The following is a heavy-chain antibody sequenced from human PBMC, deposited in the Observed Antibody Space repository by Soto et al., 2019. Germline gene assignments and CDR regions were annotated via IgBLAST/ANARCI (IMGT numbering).Heavy chain of an antibody. CDR2: ITTGGDK. CDR1: GFTFSNYD. J-gene: IGHJ6*02. CDR3: ARDGDDYSNYGDYYYYGMDV. V-gene: IGHV3-13*01. Sequence: QPGGSLRLSCAASGFTFSNYDMHWVRQVTGKGLEWVSGITTGGDKYYAGSVKGRFTISREKSKNTLYLQMNSLRAEDTAVYYCARDGDDYSNYGDYYYYGMDVWGQGTTVTVSS. D-gene: IGHD4-4*01.